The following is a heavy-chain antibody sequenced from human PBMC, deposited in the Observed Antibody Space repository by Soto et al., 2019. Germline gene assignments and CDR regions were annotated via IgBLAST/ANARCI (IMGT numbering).Heavy chain of an antibody. J-gene: IGHJ5*02. D-gene: IGHD1-7*01. CDR1: GFTFSSYS. CDR3: ARVRRDPEYIWNYDWFDL. CDR2: ISSSSSTI. Sequence: GGSLRLSCAASGFTFSSYSMNWVRQAPGKGLEWVSYISSSSSTIYYADSVKGRFTISRDNAKNSLYLQMNSLRDEDTAVYYCARVRRDPEYIWNYDWFDLWGQGTLFTFSS. V-gene: IGHV3-48*02.